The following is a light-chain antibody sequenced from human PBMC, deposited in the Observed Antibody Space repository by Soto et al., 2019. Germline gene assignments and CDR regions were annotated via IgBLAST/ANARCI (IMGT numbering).Light chain of an antibody. CDR1: SSNIGGNS. CDR2: DDN. Sequence: QSVMTQPPSVSAAPGQKVTISCSGSSSNIGGNSVSWYQQLPGTAPKLLIYDDNKRPSGIPDRFSGSKSGTSATLGITGFQTGDEADYYCQSYDNSLSGSRVFGGGTKLTVL. V-gene: IGLV1-51*01. J-gene: IGLJ3*02. CDR3: QSYDNSLSGSRV.